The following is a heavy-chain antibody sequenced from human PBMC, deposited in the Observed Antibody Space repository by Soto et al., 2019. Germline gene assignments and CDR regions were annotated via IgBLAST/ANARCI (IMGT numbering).Heavy chain of an antibody. CDR2: FDPEDGET. J-gene: IGHJ6*02. V-gene: IGHV1-24*01. Sequence: QVQLVQSGAEVKKPGASVKVSCKVSGYTLTELSMHWVRQAPGKGLEWMGGFDPEDGETSYAQKFQGRVTMTEDTCTDPAYMELSSLRSEDTAVYYCATDIIVTMVRGSSVRMDVWGQGTTVTVSS. CDR1: GYTLTELS. CDR3: ATDIIVTMVRGSSVRMDV. D-gene: IGHD3-10*01.